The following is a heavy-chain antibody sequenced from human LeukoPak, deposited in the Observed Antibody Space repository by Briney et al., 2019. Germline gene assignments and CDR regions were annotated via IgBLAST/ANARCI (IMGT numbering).Heavy chain of an antibody. J-gene: IGHJ4*02. CDR3: ARHSQSNGPWDS. CDR2: IYYSGST. Sequence: PSETLSLTCTVSGDSITRYSWSWIRQPPRKGLEWIGYIYYSGSTNYNPSLKSRVTISVDTSKNQFSLKLSSVAAADTAVYYCARHSQSNGPWDSWGQGTLVTVSS. V-gene: IGHV4-59*08. CDR1: GDSITRYS. D-gene: IGHD2-8*01.